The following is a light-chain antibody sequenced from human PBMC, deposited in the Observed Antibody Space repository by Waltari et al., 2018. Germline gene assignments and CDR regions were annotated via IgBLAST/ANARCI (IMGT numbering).Light chain of an antibody. CDR2: EVS. CDR3: SSYTSSSTLGVV. Sequence: QSALTQPASVSGSPGQSITIPCTGTSRDVGTYNYVSWYQQHPGKAPKLMIYEVSNRPSGVSNRFSGSKSDNTASLTISGLQAEDEADYHCSSYTSSSTLGVVFGGGTKLTVL. J-gene: IGLJ2*01. CDR1: SRDVGTYNY. V-gene: IGLV2-14*01.